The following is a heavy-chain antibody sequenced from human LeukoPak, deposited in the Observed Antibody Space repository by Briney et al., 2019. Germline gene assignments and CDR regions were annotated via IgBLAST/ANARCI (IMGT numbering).Heavy chain of an antibody. CDR2: INQDGSQK. J-gene: IGHJ4*02. CDR1: GFTLSNYW. CDR3: TRVQSSGYPDS. D-gene: IGHD3-22*01. V-gene: IGHV3-7*01. Sequence: PGGSLRLSCAASGFTLSNYWMSWVRQSPGKGLEWVANINQDGSQKYYVDSVKGRFTISRDNAKNSLYLQMNSLRAEDTAVYYCTRVQSSGYPDSWGQGTLVTVSS.